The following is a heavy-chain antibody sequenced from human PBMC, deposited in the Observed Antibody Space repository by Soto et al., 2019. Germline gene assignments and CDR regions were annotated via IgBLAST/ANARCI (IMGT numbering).Heavy chain of an antibody. Sequence: SETLSLTCTVSGGSISSHYWSWVRQAPGKGLEWIGHIYYRGSTTYNPSLRSRSTISVDTSNNQFSLKLNSVTTADTAVYYCARDGSEASGMDVWGQGTKVTVSS. CDR1: GGSISSHY. V-gene: IGHV4-59*11. CDR3: ARDGSEASGMDV. D-gene: IGHD1-26*01. J-gene: IGHJ6*02. CDR2: IYYRGST.